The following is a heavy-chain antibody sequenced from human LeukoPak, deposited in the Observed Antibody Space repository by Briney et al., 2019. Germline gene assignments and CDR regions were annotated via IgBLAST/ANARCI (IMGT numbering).Heavy chain of an antibody. CDR1: GFTFSSYA. D-gene: IGHD3-22*01. Sequence: PRGSLRLSCAASGFTFSSYAMSWVRQAPGKGLEWVSAISGSGGSTYYADSVKGRFTISRDNSKNTLYLQMNSLRAEDTAVYYCAKPPHYDSSGYYPSWGQGTLVTVSS. CDR2: ISGSGGST. CDR3: AKPPHYDSSGYYPS. J-gene: IGHJ4*02. V-gene: IGHV3-23*01.